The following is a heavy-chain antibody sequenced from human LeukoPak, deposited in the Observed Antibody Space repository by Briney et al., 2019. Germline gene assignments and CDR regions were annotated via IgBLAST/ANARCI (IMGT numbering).Heavy chain of an antibody. Sequence: GGSLRLSCAASGFTFSSYSMNWVRQAPGKGLEWVSSISSSSYIYYADSVKGRFTISRDNSKNTLYLQMNSLRAEDTAVYYCAKGTLGYSSSWYDGYWGQGTLVTVSS. D-gene: IGHD6-13*01. CDR1: GFTFSSYS. V-gene: IGHV3-21*01. J-gene: IGHJ4*02. CDR2: ISSSSYI. CDR3: AKGTLGYSSSWYDGY.